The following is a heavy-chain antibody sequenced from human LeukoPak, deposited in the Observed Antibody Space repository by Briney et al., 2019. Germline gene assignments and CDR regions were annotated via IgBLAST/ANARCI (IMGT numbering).Heavy chain of an antibody. Sequence: ASVRVSCKASGYTFTSYGISWVRQAPGQGLEWMGWISAYNGNTNYAQKLQGRVTMTTDTSTSTAYMELRSLRSDDTAVYYCARGGTRNYYDSSGLDYWGQGTLVTVSS. CDR3: ARGGTRNYYDSSGLDY. V-gene: IGHV1-18*01. D-gene: IGHD3-22*01. CDR2: ISAYNGNT. CDR1: GYTFTSYG. J-gene: IGHJ4*02.